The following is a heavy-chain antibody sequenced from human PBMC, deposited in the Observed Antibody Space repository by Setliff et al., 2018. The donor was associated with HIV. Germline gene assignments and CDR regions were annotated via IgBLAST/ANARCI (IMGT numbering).Heavy chain of an antibody. V-gene: IGHV4-39*07. D-gene: IGHD5-12*01. J-gene: IGHJ6*03. Sequence: KTSETLSLTCTVSGASSIYFWGWIRQPPGKGLEWIGSVYYSGSTYYNPSLKSRVTISMDTSKNQFSLKLNSVTAADTAVYYCVRGWDDKVSTISAPYYYYMDVWGKGTTVTVSS. CDR3: VRGWDDKVSTISAPYYYYMDV. CDR1: GASSIYF. CDR2: VYYSGST.